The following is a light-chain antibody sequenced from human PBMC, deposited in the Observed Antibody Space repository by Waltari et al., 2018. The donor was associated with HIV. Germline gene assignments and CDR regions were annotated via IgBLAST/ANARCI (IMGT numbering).Light chain of an antibody. Sequence: DIQMTQSPYTLSASIGDRVTITCRASQSISTLLAWYQQKPGKAPKLLIYRASTLESGVPSRFSGSGSGTDFTLTISSLQPDDFATYYCQQYNTFGFGPGTKVDIK. CDR1: QSISTL. J-gene: IGKJ3*01. CDR3: QQYNTFG. CDR2: RAS. V-gene: IGKV1-5*03.